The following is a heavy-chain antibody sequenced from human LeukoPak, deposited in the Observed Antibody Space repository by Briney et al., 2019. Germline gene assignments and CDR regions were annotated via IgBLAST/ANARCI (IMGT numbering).Heavy chain of an antibody. V-gene: IGHV4-59*08. D-gene: IGHD1-14*01. J-gene: IGHJ3*02. CDR1: GGSINNYY. CDR3: ARQPGGTAAFDI. Sequence: ASETLSLTCTVSGGSINNYYWSWIRQPPGKGLEWIGYIYYTGGETNYNPSLKSRLTISVDTSKNQFSLILTSVTAADTAVYYCARQPGGTAAFDIWAQGTMVTVSS. CDR2: IYYTGGET.